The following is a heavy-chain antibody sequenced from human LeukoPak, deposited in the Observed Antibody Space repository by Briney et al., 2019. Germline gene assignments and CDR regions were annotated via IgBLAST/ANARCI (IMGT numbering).Heavy chain of an antibody. CDR1: GFTFSIYA. D-gene: IGHD4-23*01. Sequence: PGGSLRLSCATSGFTFSIYAMHWVRHAPGKGLEWVAVISYDGSNKYYADSVKGRFTISRDNSKNTLYLQMNSLRAEDTAVYYCARDSDYGGNLFWATNYYFDYWGQGTLVTVSS. V-gene: IGHV3-30*19. J-gene: IGHJ4*02. CDR3: ARDSDYGGNLFWATNYYFDY. CDR2: ISYDGSNK.